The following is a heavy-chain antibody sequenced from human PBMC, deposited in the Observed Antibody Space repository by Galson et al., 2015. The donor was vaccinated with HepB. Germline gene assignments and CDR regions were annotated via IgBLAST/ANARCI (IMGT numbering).Heavy chain of an antibody. CDR1: GYTLTEFS. CDR2: FDPENSET. D-gene: IGHD3-3*01. CDR3: ATSNYDFNSGLFDY. J-gene: IGHJ4*02. Sequence: SVKVSCKVSGYTLTEFSMHWVRQAPGGRLEWLGGFDPENSETNYAQKFRGRVTMTEDASTDTAYMQLSRLRSEDTAIYYCATSNYDFNSGLFDYWGQGTLVTVSS. V-gene: IGHV1-24*01.